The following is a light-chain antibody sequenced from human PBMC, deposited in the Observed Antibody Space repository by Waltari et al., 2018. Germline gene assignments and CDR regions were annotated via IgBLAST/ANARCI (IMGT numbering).Light chain of an antibody. Sequence: DMQMTQSPSTLTAYVGDRVTITCWASQSISSWLAWYQHKPGKAPKLLIYQASSLDTGVPSRFSGSGSGTEFTLTISSLQPYDFATYYCQQFNSYPWTFGQGTKVEIK. J-gene: IGKJ1*01. CDR2: QAS. V-gene: IGKV1-5*03. CDR3: QQFNSYPWT. CDR1: QSISSW.